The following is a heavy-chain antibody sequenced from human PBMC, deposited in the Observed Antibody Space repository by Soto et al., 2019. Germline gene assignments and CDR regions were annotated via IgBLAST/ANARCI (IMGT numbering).Heavy chain of an antibody. CDR2: ISSTTNYI. J-gene: IGHJ4*02. CDR1: GFTFTRYS. Sequence: GGSLRLSCAASGFTFTRYSMNWVRQAPGKGLEWVSSISSTTNYIYYADSMKGRFTVSRDNAKNSVYLEMNSLSAEDTAVYYCARESEDLTSNFDYWGQGTIVPVYS. CDR3: ARESEDLTSNFDY. V-gene: IGHV3-21*01.